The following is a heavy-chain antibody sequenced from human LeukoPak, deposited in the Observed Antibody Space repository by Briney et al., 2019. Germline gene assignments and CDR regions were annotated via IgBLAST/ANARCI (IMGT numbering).Heavy chain of an antibody. Sequence: GASVKVSCKASGGTFSSYAISWVRQAPGQGLEWMGGIIPIFGTANYAQKFQGRVTITADESTSTAYMELSSLRSEDTAVYYCARDSPTTKSNNWFDPWGQGTLVTVSS. CDR1: GGTFSSYA. D-gene: IGHD1-14*01. V-gene: IGHV1-69*13. CDR3: ARDSPTTKSNNWFDP. CDR2: IIPIFGTA. J-gene: IGHJ5*02.